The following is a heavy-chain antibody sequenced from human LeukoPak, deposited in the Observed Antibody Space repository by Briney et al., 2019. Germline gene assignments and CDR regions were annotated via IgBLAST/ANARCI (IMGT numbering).Heavy chain of an antibody. V-gene: IGHV3-23*01. CDR1: GFTFSSYA. J-gene: IGHJ4*02. CDR2: ISGSGGST. D-gene: IGHD3-10*01. Sequence: GGSLRLSCAASGFTFSSYAMSWVRQAPGKGLEWVSAISGSGGSTYYADSVKGRFTISRDNSKNTLYLQMNSLRAEDTAVYYCAKVTRGYYGSGSYDYWGQGTLVTVSS. CDR3: AKVTRGYYGSGSYDY.